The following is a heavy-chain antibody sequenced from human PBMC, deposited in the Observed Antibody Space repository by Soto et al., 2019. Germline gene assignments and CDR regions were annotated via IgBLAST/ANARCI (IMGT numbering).Heavy chain of an antibody. Sequence: ASVKVSCKASGGFNNYAVSWVRQAPGQGLEWMGVTIPELGTSDYAQRLQGRVTITVDKATNTAYLNLTTLTSEDTAIYYCARTSMTRIDYWGQGTLVTVSS. V-gene: IGHV1-69*10. CDR2: TIPELGTS. CDR3: ARTSMTRIDY. D-gene: IGHD4-17*01. J-gene: IGHJ4*02. CDR1: GGFNNYA.